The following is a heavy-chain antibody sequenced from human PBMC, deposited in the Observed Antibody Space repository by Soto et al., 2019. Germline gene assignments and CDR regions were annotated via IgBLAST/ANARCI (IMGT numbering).Heavy chain of an antibody. D-gene: IGHD5-12*01. CDR3: AKGVGRGYEIFDY. Sequence: GGSLRLSCAASGFTFSSYAMTWVRQAPGKGLEWVSAISGSGGSTYYADSVKGRFTISRDNSKNTLYLQMNSLRAEDTAVYYCAKGVGRGYEIFDYWGQGTLVTVSS. CDR2: ISGSGGST. J-gene: IGHJ4*02. V-gene: IGHV3-23*01. CDR1: GFTFSSYA.